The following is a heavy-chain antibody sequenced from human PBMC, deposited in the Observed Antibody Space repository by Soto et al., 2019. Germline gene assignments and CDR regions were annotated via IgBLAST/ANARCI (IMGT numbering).Heavy chain of an antibody. CDR2: IGPDGSNI. J-gene: IGHJ4*02. Sequence: EVQLVESGGGLVQPGGSLRLSCAASGFIFSSHWMHWVRQAPGTGLVGVSHIGPDGSNICEADSVQGRFTISRDNARNRLDLQMNSLRDEDTAIYYCVRDNNWSFDYWGQGILVTVCS. CDR1: GFIFSSHW. D-gene: IGHD1-1*01. CDR3: VRDNNWSFDY. V-gene: IGHV3-74*01.